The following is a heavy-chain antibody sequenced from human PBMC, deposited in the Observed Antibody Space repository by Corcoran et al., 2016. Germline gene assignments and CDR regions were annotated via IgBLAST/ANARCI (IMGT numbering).Heavy chain of an antibody. Sequence: EVQLVESGGGLVKPGGSLRLSCAASGFTFSSYSMNWVRQAPGKGLEWVSSISSSSSYIYYADSVKGRVTISRDNAKNSLYLQMNSLRAEDTAVYYCASGPPLRGPWGQGTLVTVSS. CDR1: GFTFSSYS. J-gene: IGHJ4*02. CDR3: ASGPPLRGP. CDR2: ISSSSSYI. V-gene: IGHV3-21*01.